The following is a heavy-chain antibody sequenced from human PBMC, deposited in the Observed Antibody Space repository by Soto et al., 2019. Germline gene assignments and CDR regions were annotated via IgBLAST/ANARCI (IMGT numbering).Heavy chain of an antibody. V-gene: IGHV4-30-2*01. CDR1: GGSISRGCYS. D-gene: IGHD1-7*01. J-gene: IGHJ5*02. CDR3: ARVREGTGTPGLCFDP. CDR2: IYHSGST. Sequence: SETLSLTCAVSGGSISRGCYSWSWIRQPPGKGLEWIGYIYHSGSTYYNPSLKSRVTISVDRSKNQFSLKLSSVTAADTAVYYCARVREGTGTPGLCFDPWGQGTLVTVSS.